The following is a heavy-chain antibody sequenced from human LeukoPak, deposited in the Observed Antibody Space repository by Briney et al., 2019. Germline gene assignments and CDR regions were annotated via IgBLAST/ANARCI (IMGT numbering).Heavy chain of an antibody. CDR1: GFSFSSYS. J-gene: IGHJ4*02. CDR3: ARDFVGSGYSPFDY. CDR2: ISSSSTYI. Sequence: GGSLRLSCAASGFSFSSYSMNWVRQAPGKGLEWVSSISSSSTYISYADSVKGRFTISRDNAKNSLYLQMNSLRAEDTAVYYCARDFVGSGYSPFDYWGQGTLVTVSS. D-gene: IGHD3-22*01. V-gene: IGHV3-21*01.